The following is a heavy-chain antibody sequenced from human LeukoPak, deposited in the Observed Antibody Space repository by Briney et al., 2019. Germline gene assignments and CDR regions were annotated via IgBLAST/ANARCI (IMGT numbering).Heavy chain of an antibody. CDR3: ARGDLVTRRFDY. CDR2: IYTSGST. V-gene: IGHV4-4*07. CDR1: GGSLSSYY. Sequence: SETLSLTCTVSGGSLSSYYWSWIRQPAGMGLEWIGRIYTSGSTNYNPSLKSRVTMSVDTSKNQFSLKLSSVTAADTAVYYCARGDLVTRRFDYWGQGTLVTVSS. D-gene: IGHD4-23*01. J-gene: IGHJ4*02.